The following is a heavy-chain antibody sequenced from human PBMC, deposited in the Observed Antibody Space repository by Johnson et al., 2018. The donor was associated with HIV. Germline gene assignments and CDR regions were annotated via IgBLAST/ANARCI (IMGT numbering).Heavy chain of an antibody. CDR2: ISYDGSNK. Sequence: QMLLVESGGGLVQPGGSLRLSCAASGFTFSNYAMHWVRQAPGKGLEWVAVISYDGSNKYYADSVKGRFTISRDNSKNTLYLQMNSLRAEDTAVYYFASIDAFDIWGQGTMVTVSS. J-gene: IGHJ3*02. CDR1: GFTFSNYA. V-gene: IGHV3-30*04. CDR3: ASIDAFDI.